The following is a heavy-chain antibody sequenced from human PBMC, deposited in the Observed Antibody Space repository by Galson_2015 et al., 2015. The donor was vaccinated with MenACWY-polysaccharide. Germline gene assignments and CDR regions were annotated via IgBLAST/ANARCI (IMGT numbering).Heavy chain of an antibody. CDR3: AKDSTDFWSVAGRFDH. CDR1: GFSFSAYG. D-gene: IGHD3-3*01. J-gene: IGHJ5*02. CDR2: SGSGGGL. Sequence: SLRLSCAASGFSFSAYGMSWVRQAPGRGLEWVSGSGSGGGLYYADSVKGRFTVSRDNSKNTLYLQMNNLRAEDPAVYYCAKDSTDFWSVAGRFDHWGQGTLVTVSS. V-gene: IGHV3-23*01.